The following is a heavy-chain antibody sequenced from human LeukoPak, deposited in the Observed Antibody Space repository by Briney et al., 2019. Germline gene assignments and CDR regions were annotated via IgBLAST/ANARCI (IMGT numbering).Heavy chain of an antibody. D-gene: IGHD5-18*01. Sequence: GSSVKVSCKASGGTFSSYAISWVRQAPGQGLEWVGGIIPIFGTAKNAQKFQGRVTITTDESTSTAYMELSSLRSEDTAVYYCARGQGYNYAPFDYWGQGTLVTVSS. CDR2: IIPIFGTA. V-gene: IGHV1-69*05. CDR1: GGTFSSYA. J-gene: IGHJ4*02. CDR3: ARGQGYNYAPFDY.